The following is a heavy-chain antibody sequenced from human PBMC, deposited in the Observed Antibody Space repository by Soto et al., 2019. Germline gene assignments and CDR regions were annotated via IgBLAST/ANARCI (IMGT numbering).Heavy chain of an antibody. CDR3: ARGLYTAMGNWFDP. J-gene: IGHJ5*02. Sequence: QVQLVESGGGVVQPGRSLRLSCAASGFTFSSYAMHWVRQAPGKGLEWVAVISYDGSNKYYADSVKGRFTISRDNSKNTLYLQMNSLRAEDTAVYYCARGLYTAMGNWFDPWGQGTLVTVSS. CDR2: ISYDGSNK. D-gene: IGHD5-18*01. CDR1: GFTFSSYA. V-gene: IGHV3-30-3*01.